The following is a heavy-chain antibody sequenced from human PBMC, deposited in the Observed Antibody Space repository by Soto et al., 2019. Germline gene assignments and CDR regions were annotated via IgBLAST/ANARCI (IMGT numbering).Heavy chain of an antibody. CDR3: ARVHGSGSYRHYNWFDP. J-gene: IGHJ5*02. CDR2: IYYSGST. D-gene: IGHD3-10*01. Sequence: PSETLSLTCTVSGGSISSYYWSWIRQPPGKGLEWIGYIYYSGSTNYNPSLKSRVTISVDTSKNQFSLKLSSVTAADTAVYYCARVHGSGSYRHYNWFDPWGQGTLVTVSS. CDR1: GGSISSYY. V-gene: IGHV4-59*01.